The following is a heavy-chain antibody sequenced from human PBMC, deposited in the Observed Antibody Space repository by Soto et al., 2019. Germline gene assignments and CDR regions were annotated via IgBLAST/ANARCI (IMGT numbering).Heavy chain of an antibody. CDR1: GYTFTDYW. V-gene: IGHV5-51*01. J-gene: IGHJ5*02. CDR2: IYPGDSDT. CDR3: ASQKTVIRGPLSSNWFDP. Sequence: LGESLKISCKGYGYTFTDYWIGWVRQMPGKGLELIGLIYPGDSDTRYSPSFQGRVTISADKSISTAFLQWSSLRASDTAMYYCASQKTVIRGPLSSNWFDPWCQGTLVTVSS. D-gene: IGHD1-1*01.